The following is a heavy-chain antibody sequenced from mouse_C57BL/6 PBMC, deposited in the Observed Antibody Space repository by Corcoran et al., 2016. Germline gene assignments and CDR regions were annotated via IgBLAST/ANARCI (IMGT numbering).Heavy chain of an antibody. CDR2: INTYSGVP. CDR1: GYTFTTYG. Sequence: QIQLVQSGPELKKPGEPVKISCKASGYTFTTYGMSWVKQAPGKGLKWMGWINTYSGVPTYADDFKGRFAFSLETSASTAYLQINNLKNEDTATYCCARSDGYDAGYYFDYWGQGTTLTVSS. J-gene: IGHJ2*01. V-gene: IGHV9-3*01. CDR3: ARSDGYDAGYYFDY. D-gene: IGHD2-2*01.